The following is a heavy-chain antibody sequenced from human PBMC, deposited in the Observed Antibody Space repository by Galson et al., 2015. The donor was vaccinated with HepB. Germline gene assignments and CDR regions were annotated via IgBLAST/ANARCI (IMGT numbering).Heavy chain of an antibody. V-gene: IGHV5-51*03. D-gene: IGHD2/OR15-2a*01. J-gene: IGHJ3*02. CDR1: RQNFTSYW. CDR3: AGTTLLRTDNDGIGPFDI. Sequence: QSGAEVKKPGESLKISCEGSRQNFTSYWIGWVRQMPGKGLEWMGIIYPGDSDTRYSPSFEGRVTISADKSIGTAYLQWSSLKASDTAVYYCAGTTLLRTDNDGIGPFDIWGQGTMVTVSS. CDR2: IYPGDSDT.